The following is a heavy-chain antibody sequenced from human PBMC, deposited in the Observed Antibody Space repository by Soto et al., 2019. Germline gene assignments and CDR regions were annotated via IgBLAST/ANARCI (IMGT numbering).Heavy chain of an antibody. Sequence: TLSLTCTVSGGSISSGGYYWSWIRKHPGKGLEWIGYIYYSGSTYYNPSLKSRVTISVDTSKNQFSLKLSSVTAADTAVYYCARGTDYDILTGYRYYFDYWGQGTLVTVSS. CDR1: GGSISSGGYY. CDR3: ARGTDYDILTGYRYYFDY. D-gene: IGHD3-9*01. J-gene: IGHJ4*02. V-gene: IGHV4-31*03. CDR2: IYYSGST.